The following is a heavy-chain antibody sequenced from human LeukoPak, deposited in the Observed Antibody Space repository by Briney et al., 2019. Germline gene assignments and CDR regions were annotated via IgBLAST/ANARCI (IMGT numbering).Heavy chain of an antibody. CDR1: GFAVSSNY. J-gene: IGHJ5*02. V-gene: IGHV3-53*01. Sequence: GGSLRLSCAASGFAVSSNYMSWVRQAPGKGLEWVSVIYSGGSTYYADSVKGRFTISRDNSKNTLYLQMNSLRAEDTAVYYCARDLRYWFDPWGQGTLVTVSS. CDR2: IYSGGST. CDR3: ARDLRYWFDP.